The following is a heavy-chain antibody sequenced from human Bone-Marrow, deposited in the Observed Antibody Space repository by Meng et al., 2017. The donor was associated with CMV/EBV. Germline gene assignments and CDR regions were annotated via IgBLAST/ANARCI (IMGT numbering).Heavy chain of an antibody. V-gene: IGHV4-39*01. J-gene: IGHJ4*02. CDR2: IYNSGST. CDR3: ARQAGTVVGATGYLDY. Sequence: GSLRLSCTVSGGSISSSSYYWGWLRQPPGKGLEWFGSIYNSGSTYYNPSLKSRVTISVDTSKNQFSLKLSSVTAADTAVYYCARQAGTVVGATGYLDYWGQGTLVTVSS. D-gene: IGHD1-26*01. CDR1: GGSISSSSYY.